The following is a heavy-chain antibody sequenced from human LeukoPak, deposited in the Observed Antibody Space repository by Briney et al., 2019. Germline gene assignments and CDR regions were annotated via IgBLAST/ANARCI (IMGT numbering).Heavy chain of an antibody. J-gene: IGHJ4*02. CDR3: AKGGSYRSQPYFDY. CDR1: GFTVSSNY. CDR2: IYSGGST. V-gene: IGHV3-53*01. Sequence: QAGGSLRLSCAASGFTVSSNYISWVRQGPGKRLEWVSVIYSGGSTYYADSVKGRFTISRDTSKDTVYLQMNSLRAEDTAVYYCAKGGSYRSQPYFDYWGQGTPVTVSS. D-gene: IGHD3-16*02.